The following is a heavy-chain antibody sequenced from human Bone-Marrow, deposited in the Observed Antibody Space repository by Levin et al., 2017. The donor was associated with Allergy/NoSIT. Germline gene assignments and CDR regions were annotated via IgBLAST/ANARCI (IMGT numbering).Heavy chain of an antibody. CDR1: SLTTTGAG. Sequence: SLTTTGAGVGWIRQTPGKALEWLSLIYWDDDKRYSPSLKSRLSITKDTSRNQVVLELTNVDPVDTATYYCAHILLRHVDWLFLAFDVWGQGTMVTVSS. J-gene: IGHJ3*01. D-gene: IGHD3-9*01. V-gene: IGHV2-5*02. CDR3: AHILLRHVDWLFLAFDV. CDR2: IYWDDDK.